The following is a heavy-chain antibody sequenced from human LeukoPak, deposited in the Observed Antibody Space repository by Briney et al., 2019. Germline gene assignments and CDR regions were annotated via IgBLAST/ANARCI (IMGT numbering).Heavy chain of an antibody. D-gene: IGHD2-15*01. CDR2: ISSSSYI. CDR1: GFTFSSYS. J-gene: IGHJ5*02. Sequence: PGGSLRLSCAASGFTFSSYSMNWVRQAPGKGLEWVSSISSSSYIYYADSVKGRFTISRDNAKNSLYLQMNSLRAEDTAVYYCAREDCSGGSCYGNNWFDPWGQGTLVTVSS. CDR3: AREDCSGGSCYGNNWFDP. V-gene: IGHV3-21*01.